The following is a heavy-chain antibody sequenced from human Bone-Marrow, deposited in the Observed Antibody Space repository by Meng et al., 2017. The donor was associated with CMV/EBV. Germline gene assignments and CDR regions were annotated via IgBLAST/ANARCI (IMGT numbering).Heavy chain of an antibody. CDR1: GYTFSLYS. D-gene: IGHD7-27*01. J-gene: IGHJ4*02. CDR2: ISGSGGST. Sequence: LSFSASGYTFSLYSISWVRQAPGKGLEWVSSISGSGGSTYSADSVKGRLTISRDNSESTLYLQMNSLTAEDTAIYYCVKGWQNLGDYWGQGTLVTVSS. CDR3: VKGWQNLGDY. V-gene: IGHV3-23*01.